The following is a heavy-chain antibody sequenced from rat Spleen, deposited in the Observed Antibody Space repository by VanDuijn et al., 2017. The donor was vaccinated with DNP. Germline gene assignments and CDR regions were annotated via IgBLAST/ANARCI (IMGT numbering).Heavy chain of an antibody. Sequence: EVQLVESGGGLVQPGRSMKLSCAASGFTFSSFPMAWVRQAPKKGLEWVATIIYDGSRTYYRNSVKGRFTISRDNAKSTLYLQMDSLRSEDTATYYCTTFEGRDAWGQGTSVTVSS. CDR2: IIYDGSRT. CDR3: TTFEGRDA. D-gene: IGHD1-11*01. V-gene: IGHV5-46*01. J-gene: IGHJ4*01. CDR1: GFTFSSFP.